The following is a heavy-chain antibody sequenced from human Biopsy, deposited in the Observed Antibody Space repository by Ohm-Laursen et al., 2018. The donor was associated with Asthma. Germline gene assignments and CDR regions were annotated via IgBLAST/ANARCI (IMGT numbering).Heavy chain of an antibody. CDR3: ARCQVGYSSGWSLLLKKIYYSGMDV. V-gene: IGHV1-69*01. CDR2: IMTVFGTT. D-gene: IGHD6-19*01. Sequence: SSVKVSCKASGGMFGNYAISWVRQAPGLGLEWLGGIMTVFGTTNYAQKFQGRVTITADESTSTAYMEVTSLRSEDTAIYYCARCQVGYSSGWSLLLKKIYYSGMDVWGQGTTVTVSS. CDR1: GGMFGNYA. J-gene: IGHJ6*02.